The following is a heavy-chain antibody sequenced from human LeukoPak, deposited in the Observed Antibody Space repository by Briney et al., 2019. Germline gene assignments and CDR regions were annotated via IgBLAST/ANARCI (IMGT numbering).Heavy chain of an antibody. D-gene: IGHD2-2*01. CDR2: ISYDGSNK. J-gene: IGHJ4*02. CDR1: GFTFSSYA. Sequence: GGSLRLSCAASGFTFSSYAMHWVRQAPGKGPEWVAVISYDGSNKYYADSVKGRFTISRDNSKNTLYLQMNSLRAEDTAVYYCARDRWSSTSYNDYWGQGTLVTVSS. V-gene: IGHV3-30-3*01. CDR3: ARDRWSSTSYNDY.